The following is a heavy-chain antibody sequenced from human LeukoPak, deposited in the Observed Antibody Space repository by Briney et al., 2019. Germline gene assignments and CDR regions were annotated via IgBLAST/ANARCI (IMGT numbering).Heavy chain of an antibody. D-gene: IGHD2-15*01. CDR2: IWYDGSNK. CDR1: GFTFSSYG. CDR3: ARRHFTVYSLDY. V-gene: IGHV3-33*01. Sequence: GRSLRLSCAASGFTFSSYGMHWVRQAPGKGLEWVAVIWYDGSNKYYADSVKGRFTISRDNSKNTLHLQMNSLRAEDTAVYYCARRHFTVYSLDYWGQGTLVTVSS. J-gene: IGHJ4*02.